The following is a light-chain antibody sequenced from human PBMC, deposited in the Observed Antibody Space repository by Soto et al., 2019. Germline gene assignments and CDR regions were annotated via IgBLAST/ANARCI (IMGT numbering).Light chain of an antibody. CDR1: QSVNSN. CDR2: RAL. Sequence: EIVMKHSPATLSVSPCERATLSCRASQSVNSNLAWYQQKPGQAPRLLIYRALTRATGIPARFSGSGSGTDFTLTISGLQSEDFAVYYCQQYNNWPRTFGQGTKVDI. J-gene: IGKJ1*01. CDR3: QQYNNWPRT. V-gene: IGKV3-15*01.